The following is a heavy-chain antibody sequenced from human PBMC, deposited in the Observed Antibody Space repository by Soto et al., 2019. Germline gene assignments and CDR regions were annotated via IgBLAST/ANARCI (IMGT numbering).Heavy chain of an antibody. V-gene: IGHV3-74*03. CDR3: ALLRSTALGGVDAFDT. D-gene: IGHD2-15*01. CDR2: INSDGSST. CDR1: RFTFSTYW. Sequence: EVQLVESGGGMVQPGGSLRLSCAASRFTFSTYWMHWVRQVPGKGLVWVSRINSDGSSTTYADSVKGRFTISRDNAKNTLYLQMNSLRAEATAVYYCALLRSTALGGVDAFDTRGQGTMVTVSS. J-gene: IGHJ3*02.